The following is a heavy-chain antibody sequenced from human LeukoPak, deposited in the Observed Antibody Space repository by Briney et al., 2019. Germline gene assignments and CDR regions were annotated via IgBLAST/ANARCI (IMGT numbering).Heavy chain of an antibody. CDR2: ISYDGSNK. J-gene: IGHJ4*02. D-gene: IGHD6-19*01. CDR1: GFTFSSYA. Sequence: PGRSLRLSCAASGFTFSSYAMHWVRQAPGKGLEWVAVISYDGSNKYYADSVKGRFTISIDNSKNTLYLQMNSLRAEDTAVYYCASAAIAVADYWGQGTLVTVSS. V-gene: IGHV3-30*04. CDR3: ASAAIAVADY.